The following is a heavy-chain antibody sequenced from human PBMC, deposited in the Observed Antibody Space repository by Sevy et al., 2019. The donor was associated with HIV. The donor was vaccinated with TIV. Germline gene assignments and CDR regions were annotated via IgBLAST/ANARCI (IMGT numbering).Heavy chain of an antibody. Sequence: GGSLRLSCIGSGFSFSYYGIHWVRQSPGKGLDWVALISHEGINEYYADSVKGRFTISRDNSKNTVYLEMNSLRNEDTAIYFCANAYSGSYSHSYLYALDVWGQGTTVIVSS. CDR1: GFSFSYYG. J-gene: IGHJ6*02. CDR2: ISHEGINE. V-gene: IGHV3-30*18. CDR3: ANAYSGSYSHSYLYALDV. D-gene: IGHD1-26*01.